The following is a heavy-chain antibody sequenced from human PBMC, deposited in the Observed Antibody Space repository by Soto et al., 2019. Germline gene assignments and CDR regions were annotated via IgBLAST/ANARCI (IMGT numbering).Heavy chain of an antibody. Sequence: EVQLLESGGGLVQPGGSLRLSCAASGFTFSSYAMSWVRQAPGKGLEWVSAISGSGGSTYYADSVKGRFTISRDNAKNTLYLQMNSVRAEDTAVYYCVLCPPYHFDYWGQGTLVTVSS. J-gene: IGHJ4*02. CDR3: VLCPPYHFDY. CDR1: GFTFSSYA. V-gene: IGHV3-23*01. D-gene: IGHD3-10*02. CDR2: ISGSGGST.